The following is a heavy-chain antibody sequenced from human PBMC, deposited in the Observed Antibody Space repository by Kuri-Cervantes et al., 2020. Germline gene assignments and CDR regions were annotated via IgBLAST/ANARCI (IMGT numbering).Heavy chain of an antibody. Sequence: SETLSLTYTVSAGSIRSYYWGWVRQPPGKGLEWIGYIYYSGSTNYNPSLKSRVTISVDTSKNQFSLKLSSVTAADTAVYYCARVYVWGSYRSDYWGQGTLVTVSS. V-gene: IGHV4-59*12. CDR3: ARVYVWGSYRSDY. CDR1: AGSIRSYY. J-gene: IGHJ4*02. D-gene: IGHD3-16*02. CDR2: IYYSGST.